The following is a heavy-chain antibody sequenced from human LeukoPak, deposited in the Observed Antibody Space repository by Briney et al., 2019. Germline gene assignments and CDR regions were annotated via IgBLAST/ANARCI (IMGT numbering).Heavy chain of an antibody. V-gene: IGHV3-72*01. CDR3: ARGSGSSSWIYLDY. CDR2: TRNKANSYTT. J-gene: IGHJ4*02. D-gene: IGHD6-13*01. Sequence: GGSLRLSCAASGFTFSDHYMDWVRQAPGKGLEWVGRTRNKANSYTTEYAASVKGRFTISRDDSKNSLYLQMNSLKTEDTAVYYCARGSGSSSWIYLDYWGQGTLVTVSS. CDR1: GFTFSDHY.